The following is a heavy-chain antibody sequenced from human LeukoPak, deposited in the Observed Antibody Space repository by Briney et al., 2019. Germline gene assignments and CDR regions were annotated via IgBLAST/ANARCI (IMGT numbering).Heavy chain of an antibody. D-gene: IGHD3-22*01. V-gene: IGHV4-61*02. Sequence: PSQTLSLTCTVSGGSINSGSYYWSWIRQPAGKGLEWIGRIYTSGSTNYNPSLKSRVTISVDTSKNQSSLKLSSVTAADTAVYYCARDLYYYDSSGYYLWAFDIWGQGTMVTVSS. CDR2: IYTSGST. J-gene: IGHJ3*02. CDR1: GGSINSGSYY. CDR3: ARDLYYYDSSGYYLWAFDI.